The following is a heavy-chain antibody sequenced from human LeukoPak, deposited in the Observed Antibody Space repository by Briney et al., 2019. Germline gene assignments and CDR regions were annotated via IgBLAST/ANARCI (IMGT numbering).Heavy chain of an antibody. Sequence: SVKVSCKASPGTFSSYSISWVRQAPGHGLEWMGSIIPILGIANSAQKFQGRVTITADKSTSTAYMELSSLRSEDTAVYYCARDPPRDWGVTVTLKYWGQGTLVTVSS. CDR3: ARDPPRDWGVTVTLKY. J-gene: IGHJ4*02. CDR2: IIPILGIA. D-gene: IGHD4-11*01. CDR1: PGTFSSYS. V-gene: IGHV1-69*04.